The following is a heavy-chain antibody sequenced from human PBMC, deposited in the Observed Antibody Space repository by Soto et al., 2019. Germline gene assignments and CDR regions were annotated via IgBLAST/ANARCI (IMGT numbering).Heavy chain of an antibody. J-gene: IGHJ6*02. Sequence: SETLSLTCTVSSGSISSGDYYWSWIRQSPGKGLEWIGYIYYSGSTKYNPSLKSRVTISVDTSKNQFSLKLSSVTAADTAVYYCARSMKDGESSNYLYGMDVWGQGTTVTVSS. V-gene: IGHV4-61*08. D-gene: IGHD3-16*02. CDR2: IYYSGST. CDR1: SGSISSGDYY. CDR3: ARSMKDGESSNYLYGMDV.